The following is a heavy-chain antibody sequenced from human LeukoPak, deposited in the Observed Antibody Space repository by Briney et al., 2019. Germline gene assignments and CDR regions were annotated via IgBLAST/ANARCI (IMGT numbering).Heavy chain of an antibody. Sequence: SVKVSCKASGGTSSSYAISWVRQAPGQGLEWMGRIIPILGIANYAQKFQGRVTITADKSTSTAYMELSSLRSEDTAVYYCARGSGYSYGFYWYFDLWGRGTLVTVSS. D-gene: IGHD5-18*01. J-gene: IGHJ2*01. CDR1: GGTSSSYA. CDR2: IIPILGIA. V-gene: IGHV1-69*04. CDR3: ARGSGYSYGFYWYFDL.